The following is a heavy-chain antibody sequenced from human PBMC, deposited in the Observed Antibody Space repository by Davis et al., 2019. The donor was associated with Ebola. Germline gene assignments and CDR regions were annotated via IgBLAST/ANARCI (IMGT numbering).Heavy chain of an antibody. CDR2: INPSGGST. CDR3: ARDWASDDFSPLLYYYYGMDV. D-gene: IGHD3-3*01. J-gene: IGHJ6*02. V-gene: IGHV1-46*01. CDR1: GYTFTSYY. Sequence: ASVKVSCKASGYTFTSYYMHWVRQAPGQGLEWMGIINPSGGSTSYAQKFQGRVTMTRDTSTSTVYMELSSLRSEDTAVYYCARDWASDDFSPLLYYYYGMDVWGQGTTVTVSS.